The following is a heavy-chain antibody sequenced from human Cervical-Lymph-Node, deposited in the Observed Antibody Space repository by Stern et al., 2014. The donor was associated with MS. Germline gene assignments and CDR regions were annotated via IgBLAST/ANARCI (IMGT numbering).Heavy chain of an antibody. CDR2: ISADSGNT. J-gene: IGHJ4*02. CDR3: ARDKMHAFDY. CDR1: GYTFTTYG. Sequence: QVQLVESGTEVKKPGASVLVSCKASGYTFTTYGITWVRQAPGKGLEWMGWISADSGNTKYAQKFQDRVTMTRDTTPGTAYMEVRSLRSEDTAVYYCARDKMHAFDYWGQGTQVTVPS. V-gene: IGHV1-18*01. D-gene: IGHD2-8*01.